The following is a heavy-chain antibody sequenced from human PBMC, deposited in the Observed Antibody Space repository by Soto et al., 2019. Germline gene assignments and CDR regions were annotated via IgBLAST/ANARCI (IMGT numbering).Heavy chain of an antibody. D-gene: IGHD3-16*01. CDR3: ARIGVSSGHESPDFDS. J-gene: IGHJ4*02. CDR1: GYTFTGYY. CDR2: INPNSGGT. V-gene: IGHV1-2*04. Sequence: ASVKVSCKASGYTFTGYYMHWVRQAPGQGLEWMGWINPNSGGTNYAQKFQGWVTMTRDTSISTAYMELRGLRSDDTAVYYCARIGVSSGHESPDFDSWGQGTLVTVSS.